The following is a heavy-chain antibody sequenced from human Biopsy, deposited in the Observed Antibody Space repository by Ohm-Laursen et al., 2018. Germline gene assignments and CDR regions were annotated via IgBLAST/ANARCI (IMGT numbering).Heavy chain of an antibody. D-gene: IGHD5-24*01. CDR3: ASAGYNPDWNFDL. J-gene: IGHJ2*01. Sequence: SETLSLTCNVSGGDINNYYWSWIRQPAGKGLEWIGRIHPGGSTNYNPSLKSRVTMSVNTSKKQFPLRLSSVTAADTAVYYCASAGYNPDWNFDLWGRGTRVTVSS. V-gene: IGHV4-4*07. CDR2: IHPGGST. CDR1: GGDINNYY.